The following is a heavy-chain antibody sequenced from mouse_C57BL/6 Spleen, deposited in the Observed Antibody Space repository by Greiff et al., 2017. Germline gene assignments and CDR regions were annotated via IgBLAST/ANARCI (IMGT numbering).Heavy chain of an antibody. D-gene: IGHD2-1*01. J-gene: IGHJ4*01. CDR1: GYTFTSYW. V-gene: IGHV1-53*01. CDR2: INPSNGGN. CDR3: ASNYVFYAMDY. Sequence: QVQLQQPGTELVKPGASVKLSCKASGYTFTSYWMHWVKQRPGQGLEWIGNINPSNGGNKYNEKFKNKATLTVDKSSSTAYMQLSSLTSEDSAVYYCASNYVFYAMDYWGQGTSVTVSS.